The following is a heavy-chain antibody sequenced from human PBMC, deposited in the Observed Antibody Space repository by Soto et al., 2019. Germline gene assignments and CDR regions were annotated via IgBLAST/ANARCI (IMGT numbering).Heavy chain of an antibody. CDR3: VGESGVFKAFDI. V-gene: IGHV3-33*01. CDR1: GFTFSSYG. CDR2: IWYDGSNK. J-gene: IGHJ3*02. D-gene: IGHD2-21*01. Sequence: QVQLVESGGGVVKPGRSLRLPCAASGFTFSSYGMHWVRQAPGKGLEWVAVIWYDGSNKYYADSVKGRFTISRDNSKNTLYLQMNSLRAEDTAVYYCVGESGVFKAFDIWGQGTMVTVSS.